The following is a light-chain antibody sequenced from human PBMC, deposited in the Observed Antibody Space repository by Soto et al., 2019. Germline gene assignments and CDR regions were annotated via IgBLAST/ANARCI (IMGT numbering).Light chain of an antibody. V-gene: IGKV1-39*01. CDR1: QKISNF. CDR3: QQSYFTPT. Sequence: DIQMTQSPSFLSASAGDRFTITCRASQKISNFLNWYQQKPGKGPILLIYAASSLQSGVPSRFSGSGSGTDFTLTISGLQPEDFATYYCQQSYFTPTFGQGTRLEIK. CDR2: AAS. J-gene: IGKJ5*01.